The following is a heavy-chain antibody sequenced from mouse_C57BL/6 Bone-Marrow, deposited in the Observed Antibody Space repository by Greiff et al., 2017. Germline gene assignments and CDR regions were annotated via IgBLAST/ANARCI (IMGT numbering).Heavy chain of an antibody. CDR3: ASHSYCRNYVNYYAMDY. Sequence: VHLQQPGTELVKPGASVKLSCKASGYTFTSYWMHWVKQRPGQGLEWIGNINPSNGGTNYNEKFKSKATLTVDTSSSTAYMQLSRLTSADSAVYYCASHSYCRNYVNYYAMDYWGQGTSVTVSS. J-gene: IGHJ4*01. D-gene: IGHD2-5*01. CDR1: GYTFTSYW. V-gene: IGHV1-53*01. CDR2: INPSNGGT.